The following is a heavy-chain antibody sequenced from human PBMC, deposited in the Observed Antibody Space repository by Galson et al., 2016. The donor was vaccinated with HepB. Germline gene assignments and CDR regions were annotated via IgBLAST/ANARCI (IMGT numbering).Heavy chain of an antibody. J-gene: IGHJ6*01. CDR1: GSTSTSYW. Sequence: SLRLSCAASGSTSTSYWIHWVRQVPGEGLVWVSRINSDGSSTHYADSVKGRFTISRDNAKDTVYLQMNSLRVEDTAVYYCAREGVIPYYYYGMDVCGQGTKVSVSS. CDR3: AREGVIPYYYYGMDV. D-gene: IGHD3-10*01. CDR2: INSDGSST. V-gene: IGHV3-74*01.